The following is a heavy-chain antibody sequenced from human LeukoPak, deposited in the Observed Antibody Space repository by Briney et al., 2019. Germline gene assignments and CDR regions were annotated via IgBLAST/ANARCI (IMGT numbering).Heavy chain of an antibody. D-gene: IGHD3-10*01. J-gene: IGHJ3*02. CDR2: ISSSSSYI. CDR1: GFTFSSYS. CDR3: ARDAYSGNAFDI. Sequence: GGSLRLSCAASGFTFSSYSMNWVRQAPGKGLEWVSSISSSSSYIYYADSVKGRFTISRDNAKNSLYLQVNSLRAEDTAVYYCARDAYSGNAFDIWGQGTMVTVSS. V-gene: IGHV3-21*01.